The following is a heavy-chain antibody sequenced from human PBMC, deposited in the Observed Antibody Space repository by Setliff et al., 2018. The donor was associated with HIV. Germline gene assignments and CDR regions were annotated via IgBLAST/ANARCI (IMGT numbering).Heavy chain of an antibody. CDR3: ARQYSSGSRLDY. V-gene: IGHV1-69*13. D-gene: IGHD6-19*01. CDR1: GGTFSSYA. CDR2: IIPIFGTA. Sequence: GASVKVSCKASGGTFSSYAISWVRQAPGQGLEWMGGIIPIFGTANCAQKFQGRVTITADESTSTAYMELSSLRSEDTAVYYCARQYSSGSRLDYWGQGTLVTVSS. J-gene: IGHJ4*02.